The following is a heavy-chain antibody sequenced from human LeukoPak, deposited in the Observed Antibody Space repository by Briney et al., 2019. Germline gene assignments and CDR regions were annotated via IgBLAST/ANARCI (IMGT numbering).Heavy chain of an antibody. J-gene: IGHJ4*02. D-gene: IGHD6-19*01. CDR1: GYTFTSYD. Sequence: GASVKVSCKASGYTFTSYDINWVRQATGQGLEWMGWMNPNSGNTGYAQKFQGRVTITADESTSTAYMELSSLRSEDTAVYYCARVVGSGWSPDFDYWGQGTLVTVSS. CDR2: MNPNSGNT. CDR3: ARVVGSGWSPDFDY. V-gene: IGHV1-8*01.